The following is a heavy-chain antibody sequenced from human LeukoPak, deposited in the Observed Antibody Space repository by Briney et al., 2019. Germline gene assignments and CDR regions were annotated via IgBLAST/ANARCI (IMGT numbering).Heavy chain of an antibody. D-gene: IGHD2-2*01. J-gene: IGHJ4*02. CDR2: ISAYNGNT. CDR1: GYTFTSYG. V-gene: IGHV1-18*04. Sequence: ASVKVSCKASGYTFTSYGISWVRQAPGQGLEWMGWISAYNGNTNYAQKPQGRVTMTTDTSTSTAYMELRSLRSDDTAVYYCASGGSGEAAAMLYYFDYWGQGTLVTVSS. CDR3: ASGGSGEAAAMLYYFDY.